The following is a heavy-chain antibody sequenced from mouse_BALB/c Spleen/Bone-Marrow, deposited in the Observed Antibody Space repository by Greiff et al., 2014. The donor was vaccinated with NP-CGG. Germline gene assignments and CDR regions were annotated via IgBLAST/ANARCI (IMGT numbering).Heavy chain of an antibody. Sequence: EVQLVESGGGLVQPGGSLKLSCAASGFTFSSYGMSWVRQTPDKRLELVATINSNGGSTYYPDSVKGRFTISRDNAKNTLYLQMSSVKAEDTAMYYCAGGLTMGPGFAYWGQGTLVTVSA. CDR3: AGGLTMGPGFAY. V-gene: IGHV5-6-3*01. CDR2: INSNGGST. D-gene: IGHD1-1*02. J-gene: IGHJ3*01. CDR1: GFTFSSYG.